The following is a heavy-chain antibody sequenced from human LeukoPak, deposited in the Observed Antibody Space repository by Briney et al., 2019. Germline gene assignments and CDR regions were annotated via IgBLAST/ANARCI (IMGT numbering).Heavy chain of an antibody. Sequence: SVKVSCKASGGTFSSYAISWVRQAPGQGLEWMGGIIPIFGTANYAQKFQGRVTITADESTSTAYMELSSLRSEDTAVYYCARVNIRGSGGSHHFDYWGQGTLVTVSS. J-gene: IGHJ4*02. CDR3: ARVNIRGSGGSHHFDY. CDR2: IIPIFGTA. V-gene: IGHV1-69*13. D-gene: IGHD1-26*01. CDR1: GGTFSSYA.